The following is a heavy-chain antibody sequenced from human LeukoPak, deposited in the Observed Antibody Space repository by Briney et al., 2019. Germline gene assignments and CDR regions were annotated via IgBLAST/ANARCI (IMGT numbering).Heavy chain of an antibody. Sequence: ASVKVSCKASGYTFTNYGISWVRQAPGQGLEWMGSISAHNGTTNFAQKFQGRVTMTTDTSTTTAYMELRSLSSDDTAVYYCAREVVNFHGSGSFSPRQDYYGMDVWGQGTTVIVSS. CDR2: ISAHNGTT. D-gene: IGHD3-10*01. CDR1: GYTFTNYG. J-gene: IGHJ6*02. V-gene: IGHV1-18*01. CDR3: AREVVNFHGSGSFSPRQDYYGMDV.